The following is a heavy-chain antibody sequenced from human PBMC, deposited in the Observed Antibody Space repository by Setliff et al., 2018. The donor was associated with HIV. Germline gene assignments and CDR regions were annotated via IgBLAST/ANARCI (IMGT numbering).Heavy chain of an antibody. D-gene: IGHD3-10*01. V-gene: IGHV3-15*01. Sequence: GGSLRLSCAASGFASSDHFVDWVRQAPGKGLEWVGRIKSKTDGGTTDYAAPVKGRFTISRDGSKTTLYLQMNSLKTEDTAMYYCATGGGRYLHEWAYWGQGTLVTVSS. J-gene: IGHJ4*02. CDR2: IKSKTDGGTT. CDR3: ATGGGRYLHEWAY. CDR1: GFASSDHF.